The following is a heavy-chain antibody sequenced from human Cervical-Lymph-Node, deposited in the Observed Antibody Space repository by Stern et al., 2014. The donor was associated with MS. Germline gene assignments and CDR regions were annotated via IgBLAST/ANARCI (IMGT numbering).Heavy chain of an antibody. J-gene: IGHJ6*02. Sequence: EMQLVESGGGLVKPGGSLKLSCAASGFTFSNAWMSWVPQAPGKGLQGVGRIKSKTDGGTTDYAAPVKGRFTISRDDSKNTLYLQMNSLKTEDTAVYYCRTNYYYYGMDVWGQGTTVTVSS. V-gene: IGHV3-15*01. CDR3: RTNYYYYGMDV. CDR1: GFTFSNAW. CDR2: IKSKTDGGTT.